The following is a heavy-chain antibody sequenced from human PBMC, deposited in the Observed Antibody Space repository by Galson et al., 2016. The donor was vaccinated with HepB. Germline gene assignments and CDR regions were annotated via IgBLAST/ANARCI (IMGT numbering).Heavy chain of an antibody. Sequence: SLRLSCATSGFTFYEYWMTWVRQAPGKGLEWVANIKKDGSEKFYLDSVKGRFTVSRDDAEKSVYLQLDSLRVEDTGVYYCARVSAAPNYGAPRRGYDNYGLDVWGQGTTVTVSS. V-gene: IGHV3-7*03. CDR2: IKKDGSEK. D-gene: IGHD3-22*01. CDR3: ARVSAAPNYGAPRRGYDNYGLDV. J-gene: IGHJ6*02. CDR1: GFTFYEYW.